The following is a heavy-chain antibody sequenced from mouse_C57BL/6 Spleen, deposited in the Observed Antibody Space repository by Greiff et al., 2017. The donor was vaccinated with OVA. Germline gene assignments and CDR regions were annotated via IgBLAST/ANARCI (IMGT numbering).Heavy chain of an antibody. CDR3: ARYPDENAMDY. CDR1: GYTFTSYW. V-gene: IGHV1-64*01. Sequence: QVQLQQPGAELVKPGASVKLSCKASGYTFTSYWMHWVKQRPGQGLEWIGMIHPNSGSTNYNEKFKSKATLTVAKSSSTAYMQLSSLTSEDSAVYYCARYPDENAMDYWGQGTSVTVSS. D-gene: IGHD2-3*01. J-gene: IGHJ4*01. CDR2: IHPNSGST.